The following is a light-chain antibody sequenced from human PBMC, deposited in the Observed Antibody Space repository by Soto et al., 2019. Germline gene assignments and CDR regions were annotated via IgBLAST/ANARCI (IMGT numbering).Light chain of an antibody. Sequence: QPVLTQPASVSGSPGQSITISCTGTRSDIGGYTYVSWYQQHPGKAPKVMIYEVSNRPSGVSNRFSGSKSGNTASLTISGLQAEDEADYYCTSYTRATTWVFGGGTKVTVL. J-gene: IGLJ3*02. CDR3: TSYTRATTWV. CDR1: RSDIGGYTY. CDR2: EVS. V-gene: IGLV2-14*01.